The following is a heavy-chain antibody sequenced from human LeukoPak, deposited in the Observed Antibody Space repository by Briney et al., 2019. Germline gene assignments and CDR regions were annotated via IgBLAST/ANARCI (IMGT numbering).Heavy chain of an antibody. V-gene: IGHV4-34*01. CDR2: INHRRST. D-gene: IGHD3-3*02. J-gene: IGHJ4*02. Sequence: XXLSXTXXVYGGXFSGYXWSWIRQPPXXGXEWIGEINHRRSTNYNPSLKSRVTMSVDTSKNQFSLNLSSVTAADTAVYYCARGQFWSGYSIWGQGTLVTVSS. CDR3: ARGQFWSGYSI. CDR1: GGXFSGYX.